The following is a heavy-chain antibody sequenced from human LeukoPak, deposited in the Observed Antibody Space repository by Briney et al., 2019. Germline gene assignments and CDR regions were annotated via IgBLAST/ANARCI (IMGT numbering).Heavy chain of an antibody. Sequence: SVKVSCKASGGTFSSYAISWVRQAPGQGLEWMGGIIPIFGTANYAQKFQGRVTITADESTSTAYMELSSLRSEDTAVYYCARAPITMVRGVIFWFDPWGQGTLVTVSS. CDR2: IIPIFGTA. CDR1: GGTFSSYA. D-gene: IGHD3-10*01. J-gene: IGHJ5*02. V-gene: IGHV1-69*13. CDR3: ARAPITMVRGVIFWFDP.